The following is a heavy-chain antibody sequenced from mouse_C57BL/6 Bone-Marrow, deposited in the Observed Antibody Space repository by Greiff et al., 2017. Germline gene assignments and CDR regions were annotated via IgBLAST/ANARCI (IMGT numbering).Heavy chain of an antibody. Sequence: EVKLQESGPELVKPGASVKISCKASGYSFTDYNMNWVKQSNGKSLEWIGVINPNYGTTSYNPKFKGKATLTVDQSSSTAYMQLNSLTSEDSAVYYGSRSPYDYDEAWFAYWGQGTLVTGAA. CDR1: GYSFTDYN. CDR2: INPNYGTT. J-gene: IGHJ3*01. CDR3: SRSPYDYDEAWFAY. D-gene: IGHD2-4*01. V-gene: IGHV1-39*01.